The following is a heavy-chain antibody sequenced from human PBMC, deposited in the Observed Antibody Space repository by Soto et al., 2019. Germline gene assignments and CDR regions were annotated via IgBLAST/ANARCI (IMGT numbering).Heavy chain of an antibody. CDR3: ARGRGLGFGDRLQNWFDP. Sequence: PSETLSLTCTVSGGSISSGDYYWSWIRQPPGKGLEWIGYIYYSGSTYYNPSLKSRVTISVDTSKNQFSLKLSSVTAADTAVYYCARGRGLGFGDRLQNWFDPWGQGTLVTVSS. V-gene: IGHV4-30-4*01. CDR2: IYYSGST. D-gene: IGHD3-10*01. J-gene: IGHJ5*02. CDR1: GGSISSGDYY.